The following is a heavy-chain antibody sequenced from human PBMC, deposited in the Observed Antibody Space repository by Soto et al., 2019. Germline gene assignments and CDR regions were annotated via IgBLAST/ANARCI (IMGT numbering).Heavy chain of an antibody. CDR2: ISGSGGST. D-gene: IGHD3-16*01. J-gene: IGHJ6*02. CDR3: AKCRHYVNYYSYYGMDV. V-gene: IGHV3-23*01. Sequence: HPGGSLRLSCAASGFTFSSYAMSWVRQAPGKGLEWVSAISGSGGSTYYADSVKGRFTISRDNSKNTLYLQMNSLRAEDTAVYYCAKCRHYVNYYSYYGMDVWGQGTTVTVSS. CDR1: GFTFSSYA.